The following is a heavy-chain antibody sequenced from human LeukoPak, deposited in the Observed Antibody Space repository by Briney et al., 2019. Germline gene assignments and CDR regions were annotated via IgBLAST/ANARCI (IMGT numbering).Heavy chain of an antibody. D-gene: IGHD2-2*01. J-gene: IGHJ5*02. V-gene: IGHV3-23*01. CDR3: AKVPIVVVPAAIGWFDP. CDR2: ISGSGGST. CDR1: GFTFSSHA. Sequence: GGSLRLFCAASGFTFSSHAMSWVRQAPGKGLEWVSAISGSGGSTYYADCVKGRFTISRDNSRNTLYLQMNSLRAEDTAVYYCAKVPIVVVPAAIGWFDPWGQGTLVTVSS.